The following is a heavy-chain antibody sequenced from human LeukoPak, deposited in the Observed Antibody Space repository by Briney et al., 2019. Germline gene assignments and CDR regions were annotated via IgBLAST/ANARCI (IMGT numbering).Heavy chain of an antibody. Sequence: ASVKVSCKASGYTFTSYGISWVRQAPGQGLEWMGWISAYNGNTNYAQKLQGRVTMTTDTSTSTAYMELRSLRSDDTAVYYCARSPGVLLWFGESYMDVRGKGTTVTVSS. CDR1: GYTFTSYG. V-gene: IGHV1-18*01. CDR2: ISAYNGNT. D-gene: IGHD3-10*01. J-gene: IGHJ6*03. CDR3: ARSPGVLLWFGESYMDV.